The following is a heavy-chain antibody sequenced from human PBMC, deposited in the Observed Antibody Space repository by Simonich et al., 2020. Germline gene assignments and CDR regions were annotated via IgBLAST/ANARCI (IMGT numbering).Heavy chain of an antibody. D-gene: IGHD1-26*01. CDR3: AKDSSLVGATDWFDP. Sequence: EVQLLESGGGLVQPGGSLRLSCAASGFTFSSYAMSWVRQATGRGLGGVSAISGRGGSTYYADSWKGRFTIPRDNSKNTLYLQMNSLRAEDTAVYYCAKDSSLVGATDWFDPWGQGTLVTVSS. CDR1: GFTFSSYA. CDR2: ISGRGGST. V-gene: IGHV3-23*01. J-gene: IGHJ5*02.